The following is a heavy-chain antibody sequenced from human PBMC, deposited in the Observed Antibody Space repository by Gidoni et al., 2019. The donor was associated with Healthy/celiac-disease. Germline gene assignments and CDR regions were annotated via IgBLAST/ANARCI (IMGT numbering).Heavy chain of an antibody. CDR2: IIPIFGTA. V-gene: IGHV1-69*01. Sequence: QVQLVQSGAEVKKPGSSVKVSCKASGGTFSRYAISWVRQAPGQGLEWMGGIIPIFGTANYAQKFQGRVTITADESTSTAYMELSSLRSEDTAVYYCARETYDSSGYYYGLDYWGQGTLVTVSS. J-gene: IGHJ4*02. D-gene: IGHD3-22*01. CDR3: ARETYDSSGYYYGLDY. CDR1: GGTFSRYA.